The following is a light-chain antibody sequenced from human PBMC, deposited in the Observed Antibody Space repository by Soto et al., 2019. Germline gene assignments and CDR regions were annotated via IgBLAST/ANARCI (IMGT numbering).Light chain of an antibody. CDR1: QSVSSSY. J-gene: IGKJ4*01. Sequence: EIVLTQSPRTLSLSPGEGATLSCRASQSVSSSYLAWYQQKPGQAPRLLIYGASSRATGIPDRFSGSGSGTDFTLTISRLEPEDFAVYYCQQYSSSPLTFGGGTKVDIK. CDR2: GAS. V-gene: IGKV3-20*01. CDR3: QQYSSSPLT.